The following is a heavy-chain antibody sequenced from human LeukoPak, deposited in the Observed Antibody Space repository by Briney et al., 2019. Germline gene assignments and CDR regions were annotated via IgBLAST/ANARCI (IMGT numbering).Heavy chain of an antibody. CDR1: GGSFNGYY. J-gene: IGHJ6*02. D-gene: IGHD3-3*01. V-gene: IGHV4-34*01. CDR3: ARDFGAV. CDR2: INHSGST. Sequence: SETLSLTCTVYGGSFNGYYWSWIRQPPGKGLEWIGEINHSGSTNYNPSLKSRVTISVDRSKNQFSLKLSSVTAADTAVYYCARDFGAVWGQGTTVTVSS.